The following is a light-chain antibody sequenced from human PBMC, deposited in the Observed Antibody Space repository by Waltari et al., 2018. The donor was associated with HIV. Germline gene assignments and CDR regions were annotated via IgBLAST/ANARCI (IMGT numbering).Light chain of an antibody. CDR3: SSYGDSLKVL. J-gene: IGLJ2*01. Sequence: QSALTQPPYASGSLGQSVTISCTGSISDIGASDFDSWFLQHPHSAPKLLLYAVIRRLSTVSDRFSGSRSGNTAFLTVAGLQPDDEATYFCSSYGDSLKVLFGGGTNVTVL. V-gene: IGLV2-8*01. CDR1: ISDIGASDF. CDR2: AVI.